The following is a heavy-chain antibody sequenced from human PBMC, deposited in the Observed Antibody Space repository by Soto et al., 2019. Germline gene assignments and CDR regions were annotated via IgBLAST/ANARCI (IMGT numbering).Heavy chain of an antibody. V-gene: IGHV3-30*18. CDR1: GFTFSTYG. D-gene: IGHD6-19*01. CDR3: AKDRLGSGWYFVYGDWFDS. CDR2: ISYDGSNK. J-gene: IGHJ5*01. Sequence: QVQLVESGGGVVQPGKSLRLSCAASGFTFSTYGMHWVRQAPGKGLEWVAVISYDGSNKYYADSVKGRFTISRDNSKNTLYLRMNSRRTEDTAMYYCAKDRLGSGWYFVYGDWFDSWGQGTLVTVSS.